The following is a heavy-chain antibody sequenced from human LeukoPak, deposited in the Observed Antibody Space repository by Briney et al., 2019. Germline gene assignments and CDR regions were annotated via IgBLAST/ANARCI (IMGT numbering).Heavy chain of an antibody. V-gene: IGHV6-1*01. CDR2: TYYRSKWYK. CDR3: ARGPSYSQH. J-gene: IGHJ1*01. CDR1: GDSVSSNRAT. Sequence: QTLSLTCAISGDSVSSNRATWNWIRQSPSRGLEWLGRTYYRSKWYKYYAVSVKGRITINPDTSKNQFSLQLNSVTPEDTAVYYCARGPSYSQHWGQGTLVTVSS.